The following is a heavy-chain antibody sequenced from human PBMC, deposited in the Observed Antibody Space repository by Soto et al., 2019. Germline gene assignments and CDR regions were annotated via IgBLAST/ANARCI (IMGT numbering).Heavy chain of an antibody. J-gene: IGHJ4*02. CDR1: GYIFINYY. CDR2: INPNGGST. Sequence: QVHLVQSGAEVKKPGASVKVSCKASGYIFINYYIHWVRQAPGQGLEWIGIINPNGGSTNYAQKXXXXXXXXXXXXXXXXXXXXSSLRSDDTAVYYCARDLAAADYWGQGTLVTVSS. V-gene: IGHV1-46*01. D-gene: IGHD6-13*01. CDR3: ARDLAAADY.